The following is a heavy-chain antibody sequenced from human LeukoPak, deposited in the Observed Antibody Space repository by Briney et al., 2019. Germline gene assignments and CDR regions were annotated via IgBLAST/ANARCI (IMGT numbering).Heavy chain of an antibody. D-gene: IGHD3-10*01. Sequence: ASVKVSCKASGGTFSSYAISWVRQAPGQGLEWMGGIIPIFGTANYAQKFQGRVTITGDESTSTAYMELSSLRSEDTAVYYCARPNGSGSYLKSYYYYMDVWGKGTTVTVSS. J-gene: IGHJ6*03. CDR3: ARPNGSGSYLKSYYYYMDV. CDR1: GGTFSSYA. CDR2: IIPIFGTA. V-gene: IGHV1-69*01.